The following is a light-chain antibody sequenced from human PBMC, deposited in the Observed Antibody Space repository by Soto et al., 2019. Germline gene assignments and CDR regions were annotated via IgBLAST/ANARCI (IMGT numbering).Light chain of an antibody. CDR2: GAS. V-gene: IGKV1-27*01. CDR3: QKYDTAPLT. CDR1: RDISNY. Sequence: DIPVTQSPSSLSASLGDRVSITCRASRDISNYLAWYQQKPGQVPRLLISGASTLHSGVPSRFSGSGSGTDFTLTITSLQPEDIATYFCQKYDTAPLTFGGGTKVEI. J-gene: IGKJ4*01.